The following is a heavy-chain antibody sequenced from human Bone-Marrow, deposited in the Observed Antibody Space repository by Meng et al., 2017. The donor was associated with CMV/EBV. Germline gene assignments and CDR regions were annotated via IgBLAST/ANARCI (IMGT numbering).Heavy chain of an antibody. CDR2: ISSSSSYI. V-gene: IGHV3-21*06. CDR3: ARDRPHFDY. J-gene: IGHJ4*02. Sequence: GESLKISCAASGFTFSSYSMNWVRQAPGKGLEWVSSISSSSSYIYYADSVKGRFTISRDNSKNTLYLQMNSLRPEDTAVYYCARDRPHFDYWGQGTLVTVSS. D-gene: IGHD6-6*01. CDR1: GFTFSSYS.